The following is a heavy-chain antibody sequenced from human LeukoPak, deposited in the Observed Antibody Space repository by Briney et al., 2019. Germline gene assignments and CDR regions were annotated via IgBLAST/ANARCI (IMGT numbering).Heavy chain of an antibody. J-gene: IGHJ4*02. D-gene: IGHD3-10*01. Sequence: PGGSLRLSCAASGFTFNNYGVHWVRQAPGKGLEWVAVIWFDGSYTYYADSVKGRFTISRDNSKNTLYLQMNSPRAEDTAVYYCARGLYYGSGSPIDYWGQGTLVTVSS. V-gene: IGHV3-33*01. CDR2: IWFDGSYT. CDR3: ARGLYYGSGSPIDY. CDR1: GFTFNNYG.